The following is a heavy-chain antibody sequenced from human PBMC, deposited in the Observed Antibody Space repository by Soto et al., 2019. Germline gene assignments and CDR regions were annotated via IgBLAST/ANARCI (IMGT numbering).Heavy chain of an antibody. Sequence: SVKVSCKASGGTFSSYTISWVRQAPGQGLEWMGRIIPILGIANYAQRFQGRVTITADKSTSTAYMELSSLRSEDTAVYYCARDLDGVPAAPNVYFDYWGQGTLVTVSS. V-gene: IGHV1-69*04. CDR1: GGTFSSYT. J-gene: IGHJ4*02. CDR2: IIPILGIA. CDR3: ARDLDGVPAAPNVYFDY. D-gene: IGHD2-2*01.